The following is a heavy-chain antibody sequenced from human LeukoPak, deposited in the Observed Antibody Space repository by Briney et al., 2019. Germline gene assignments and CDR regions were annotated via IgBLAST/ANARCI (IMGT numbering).Heavy chain of an antibody. V-gene: IGHV3-21*01. CDR3: AREGYCSSTSCYASLDY. J-gene: IGHJ4*02. Sequence: KTGGSLRLSCAASGFTFSSYSMNWVRQAPGKGLEWVSSISSSSSYIYYADSVKGRFTISRDNAKNSLYLQMNSLRAEDTAVYYCAREGYCSSTSCYASLDYWGQGTLVTVSS. CDR2: ISSSSSYI. CDR1: GFTFSSYS. D-gene: IGHD2-2*01.